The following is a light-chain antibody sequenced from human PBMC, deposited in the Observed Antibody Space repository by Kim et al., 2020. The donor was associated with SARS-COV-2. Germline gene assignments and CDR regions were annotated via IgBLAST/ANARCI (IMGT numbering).Light chain of an antibody. Sequence: EIVLTQSPATLSVSPGEKAALSCRASQSVSNSLAWYQQKPGQAPRLLIFDASNRATDIPARFSGSGSGTDFTLTIRSLEPEDFAVYFCQQRTNWRYSFGQGTKLEI. J-gene: IGKJ2*03. CDR3: QQRTNWRYS. CDR2: DAS. V-gene: IGKV3-11*01. CDR1: QSVSNS.